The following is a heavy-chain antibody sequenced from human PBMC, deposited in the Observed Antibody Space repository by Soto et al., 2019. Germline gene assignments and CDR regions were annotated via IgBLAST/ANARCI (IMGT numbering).Heavy chain of an antibody. CDR1: GFTFSSYA. V-gene: IGHV3-23*01. D-gene: IGHD5-12*01. CDR2: ISGSGGST. CDR3: ANDLRSVPWIDY. Sequence: GGSLRLSCAASGFTFSSYAMSWVRQAPGKGLEWVSAISGSGGSTYYADSVKGRFTISRDNSKNTLYLQMNSLRAEDTAVYYCANDLRSVPWIDYWGQGTLVTVSS. J-gene: IGHJ4*02.